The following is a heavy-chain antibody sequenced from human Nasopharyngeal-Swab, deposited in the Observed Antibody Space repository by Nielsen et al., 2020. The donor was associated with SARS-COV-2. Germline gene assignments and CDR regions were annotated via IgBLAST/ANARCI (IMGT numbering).Heavy chain of an antibody. CDR2: ISSSGSYM. Sequence: GESLKISCAASGFTFSDYTMNCVRQAPGQGLEWVSSISSSGSYMYYTDSVKGRFTISRDNGKHTLYLQLNSLGAEDTALYFCARAVGGPYNSHWYFDLWGRGTLVAVSS. CDR3: ARAVGGPYNSHWYFDL. D-gene: IGHD1-20*01. J-gene: IGHJ2*01. CDR1: GFTFSDYT. V-gene: IGHV3-21*01.